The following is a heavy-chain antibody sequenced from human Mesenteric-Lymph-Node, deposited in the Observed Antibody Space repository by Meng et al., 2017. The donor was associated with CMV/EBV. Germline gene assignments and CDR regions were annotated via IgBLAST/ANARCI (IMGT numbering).Heavy chain of an antibody. CDR3: ARDGRSGSNWQNNWFDS. CDR2: ITSGSTYI. D-gene: IGHD6-13*01. Sequence: GESLKISCAASGFTFSTYSMNWVRQAPGKGLEWVSSITSGSTYIYYVDSVRGRFTISRDNAKNSLYLQMNSLRAEDTAVYYCARDGRSGSNWQNNWFDSWGQGSLVTVSS. V-gene: IGHV3-21*01. CDR1: GFTFSTYS. J-gene: IGHJ5*01.